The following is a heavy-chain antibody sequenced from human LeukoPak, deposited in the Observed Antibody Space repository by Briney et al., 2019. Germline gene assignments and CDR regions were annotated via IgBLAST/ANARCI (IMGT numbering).Heavy chain of an antibody. CDR1: GFTVSSNY. J-gene: IGHJ6*02. Sequence: PGGSLRLSCAASGFTVSSNYMSWVRQAPGKGLEWVSVIYRDGSTYNADSVKGRFTISRDNSKNTLYLQMNSLRAEDTAVYYCARVAWYCSGGSCYPNPYYYYGMDVWGQGTTVTVSS. CDR2: IYRDGST. V-gene: IGHV3-66*01. D-gene: IGHD2-15*01. CDR3: ARVAWYCSGGSCYPNPYYYYGMDV.